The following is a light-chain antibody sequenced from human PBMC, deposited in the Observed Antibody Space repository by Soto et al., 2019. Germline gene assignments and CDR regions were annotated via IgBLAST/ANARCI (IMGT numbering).Light chain of an antibody. V-gene: IGKV3D-20*02. CDR1: QSVSSSY. Sequence: EIVLTQSPGTLSLSPGERATLSCRASQSVSSSYLSWYQHKPGQAPRLLIYDASNRATGIPARFSGSGSGTDFTLTISSLEPEDFAVYYCQQRSNWPPRFTFGGGTKVDIK. CDR2: DAS. J-gene: IGKJ4*01. CDR3: QQRSNWPPRFT.